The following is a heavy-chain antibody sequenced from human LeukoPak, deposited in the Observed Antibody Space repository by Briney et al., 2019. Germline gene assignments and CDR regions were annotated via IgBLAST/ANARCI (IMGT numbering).Heavy chain of an antibody. D-gene: IGHD3-10*01. J-gene: IGHJ5*02. CDR2: ISSSGSTI. Sequence: GGSLRLSCAASGFTFSDYYMSWIRQAPGKGLEWVSYISSSGSTIYYADSVKGRFTISRDNSKNTLYLQMNSLRAEDTAVYYCARDAEESYDWFDPWGQGTLVTVSS. CDR1: GFTFSDYY. V-gene: IGHV3-11*04. CDR3: ARDAEESYDWFDP.